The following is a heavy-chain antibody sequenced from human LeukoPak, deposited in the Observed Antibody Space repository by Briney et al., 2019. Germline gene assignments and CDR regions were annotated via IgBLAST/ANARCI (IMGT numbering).Heavy chain of an antibody. CDR2: INQDGSQK. Sequence: GGSLRLSCAASGFTFNSYWISWVRQAPGKGLEWVANINQDGSQKYYVDSVKGQFTISRDNAKNSLYLQMNSLRAEDTAVYYCARDFGGAVVGPRFDCWGQGTLVTVSS. V-gene: IGHV3-7*03. J-gene: IGHJ4*02. CDR1: GFTFNSYW. CDR3: ARDFGGAVVGPRFDC. D-gene: IGHD6-19*01.